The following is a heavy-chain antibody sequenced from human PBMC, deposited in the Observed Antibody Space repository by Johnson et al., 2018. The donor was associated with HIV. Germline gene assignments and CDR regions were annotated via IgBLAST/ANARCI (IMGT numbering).Heavy chain of an antibody. D-gene: IGHD2-15*01. CDR1: GFTVSSNY. V-gene: IGHV3-66*01. J-gene: IGHJ3*02. CDR2: IYSGGST. CDR3: AREAYCSGGSCYDAFDI. Sequence: VQLVESGGGVVQTGGSLRLSCAASGFTVSSNYMSWVRQAPGQGLEWVSVIYSGGSTYYADSVKGRFTISRDNSKNTLYLQMNSLRAEDTAVYYCAREAYCSGGSCYDAFDIWGQGTMVTVSS.